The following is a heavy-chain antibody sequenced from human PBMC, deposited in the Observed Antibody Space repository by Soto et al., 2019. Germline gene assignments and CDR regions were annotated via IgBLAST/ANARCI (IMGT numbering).Heavy chain of an antibody. J-gene: IGHJ4*02. V-gene: IGHV4-61*01. CDR2: VYGIQTT. Sequence: SETLSLSCTVSGDSVSRGPHYWSWIRQPPGRRLEWPGYVYGIQTTNTNPSLKNRVTISKDPSNNQFSLRLASVTAADTAVYYCARRNNIGLVDYWGRGALVTVSS. CDR1: GDSVSRGPHY. CDR3: ARRNNIGLVDY. D-gene: IGHD1-1*01.